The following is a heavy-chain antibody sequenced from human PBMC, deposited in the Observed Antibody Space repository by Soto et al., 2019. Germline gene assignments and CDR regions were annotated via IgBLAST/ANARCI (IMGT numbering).Heavy chain of an antibody. J-gene: IGHJ5*02. CDR3: ARQYTMGGFDP. D-gene: IGHD3-10*01. Sequence: SETLSLTCTVSGGSISSSSYYWGWIRQPPGKGLEWIGSIYYSGSTYYNPSLKSRVTISVDTSKNQFSLKLSSVTAADTAVYYCARQYTMGGFDPWGQGTLVTVSS. CDR2: IYYSGST. CDR1: GGSISSSSYY. V-gene: IGHV4-39*01.